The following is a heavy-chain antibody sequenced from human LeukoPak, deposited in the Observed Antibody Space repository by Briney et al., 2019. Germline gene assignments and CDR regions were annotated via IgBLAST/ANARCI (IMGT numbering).Heavy chain of an antibody. CDR2: ISYDGSNK. CDR3: AREPRITMIVVVIDDAFDI. V-gene: IGHV3-30-3*01. Sequence: PGGSLRLSCAASGFTFSSYAMHWVRQAPGKGLEWVAVISYDGSNKYYADSVKGRFTISRDNSKNTLYLQMNSLRAEDTAVYYCAREPRITMIVVVIDDAFDIWGQGTMVTVSS. CDR1: GFTFSSYA. J-gene: IGHJ3*02. D-gene: IGHD3-22*01.